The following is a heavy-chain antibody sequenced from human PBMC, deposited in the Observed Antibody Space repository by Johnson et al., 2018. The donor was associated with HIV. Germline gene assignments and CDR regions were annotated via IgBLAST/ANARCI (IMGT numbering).Heavy chain of an antibody. Sequence: QVQLVESGGGWVKPGGSLRLSCAASGFSFSDYYMSWIRQAPGKGLEWVSGLSWNSISIRYVDSVKGRFTISRENAKNSVYLQMNSLRAEDTAVYYCARLRGSSAKGFDIWGQGTMVTVSS. CDR1: GFSFSDYY. CDR2: LSWNSISI. CDR3: ARLRGSSAKGFDI. J-gene: IGHJ3*02. D-gene: IGHD6-6*01. V-gene: IGHV3-11*04.